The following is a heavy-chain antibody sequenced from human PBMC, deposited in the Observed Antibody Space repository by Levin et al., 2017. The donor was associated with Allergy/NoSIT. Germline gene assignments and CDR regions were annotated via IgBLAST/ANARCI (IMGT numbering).Heavy chain of an antibody. J-gene: IGHJ4*02. V-gene: IGHV3-30-3*01. D-gene: IGHD1-14*01. CDR3: ARVIRNMEDDY. CDR1: GFTFSSYA. CDR2: ISYDGSNK. Sequence: LSLTCAASGFTFSSYAMHWVRQAPGKGLEWVAVISYDGSNKYYADSVKGRFTISRDNSKNTLYLQMNSLRAEDTAVYYCARVIRNMEDDYWGQGTLVTVSS.